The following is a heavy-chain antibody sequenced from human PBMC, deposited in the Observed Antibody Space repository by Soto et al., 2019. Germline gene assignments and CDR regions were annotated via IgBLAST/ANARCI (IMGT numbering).Heavy chain of an antibody. Sequence: GGSLRLSCAASGFTFSDYYMTWIRQAPGKGLEWVSYIGSGGGTIYYADSVKGRFTISSDNAKNSLYLQMNSLRAEDTSVYYCARRRDLLDLWGQGTLDTFSS. D-gene: IGHD2-8*01. CDR1: GFTFSDYY. CDR2: IGSGGGTI. V-gene: IGHV3-11*01. CDR3: ARRRDLLDL. J-gene: IGHJ4*02.